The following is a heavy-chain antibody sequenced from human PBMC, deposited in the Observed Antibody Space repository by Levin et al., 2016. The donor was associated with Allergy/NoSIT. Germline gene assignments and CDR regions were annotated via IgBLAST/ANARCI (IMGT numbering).Heavy chain of an antibody. V-gene: IGHV4-59*01. Sequence: SETLSLTCTVSGGSISSYYWSWIRQPPGKGLEWIGYIHYSGSTNYNPSLKSRVTISVDTSKNQFSLKPSSVTAADTAVYYCARDRGWGSLYWYFDLWGRGTLVTVSS. CDR1: GGSISSYY. CDR3: ARDRGWGSLYWYFDL. D-gene: IGHD7-27*01. J-gene: IGHJ2*01. CDR2: IHYSGST.